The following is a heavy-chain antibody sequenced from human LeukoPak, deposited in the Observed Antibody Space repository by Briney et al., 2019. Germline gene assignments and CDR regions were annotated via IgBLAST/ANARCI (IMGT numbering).Heavy chain of an antibody. Sequence: PGGSLRLSCAASGFTFSDHYMDWVRQAPGKGLEWVGRTRNKANSYTTEYAASVKGRFTISRDDSKNSLYLQMNSLKTEDTAVYYCARDGGYYYDSSGYYRDWGQGTLVTVSS. CDR2: TRNKANSYTT. CDR3: ARDGGYYYDSSGYYRD. J-gene: IGHJ4*02. V-gene: IGHV3-72*01. D-gene: IGHD3-22*01. CDR1: GFTFSDHY.